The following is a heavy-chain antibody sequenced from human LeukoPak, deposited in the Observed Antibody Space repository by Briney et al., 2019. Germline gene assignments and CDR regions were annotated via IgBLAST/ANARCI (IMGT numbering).Heavy chain of an antibody. V-gene: IGHV3-7*03. CDR3: ARRKGSLDAFDI. CDR1: GFTFSSHW. D-gene: IGHD1-26*01. Sequence: GGSLRLSCEVFGFTFSSHWMNWVRQAPGKGLERVANIRQDGHEIYYADSVRGRFTISRDNAKNSLYLQMNSLRVDDTAVYYCARRKGSLDAFDIWGQGTMVTVSS. J-gene: IGHJ3*02. CDR2: IRQDGHEI.